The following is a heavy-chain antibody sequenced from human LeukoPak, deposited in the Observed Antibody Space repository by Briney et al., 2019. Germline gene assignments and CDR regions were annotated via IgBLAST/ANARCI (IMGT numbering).Heavy chain of an antibody. Sequence: GGSLRLSCAASGFTFSSYGMHWVRQAPGKGLEWVAVIWYDGSNKYYADSVKGRFTISRDNSKNTLYLQMNSLRAEDTAVYYSARDPGIAAAGVYFQHWGQGTLVTVSP. CDR2: IWYDGSNK. D-gene: IGHD6-13*01. V-gene: IGHV3-33*01. CDR1: GFTFSSYG. J-gene: IGHJ1*01. CDR3: ARDPGIAAAGVYFQH.